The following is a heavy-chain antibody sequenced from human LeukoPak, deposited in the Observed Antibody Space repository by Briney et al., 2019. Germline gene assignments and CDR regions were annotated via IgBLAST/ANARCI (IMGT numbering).Heavy chain of an antibody. Sequence: SVKVSCKASGFTFTSSAVQWVRQARGQRLEWIGWIVVGSGNTNYAQKFQERVTITRDMSTSTAYMELSSLRSEDTAVYYCAALDYGSGSYHIAFDYWGQGTLVTVSS. CDR3: AALDYGSGSYHIAFDY. D-gene: IGHD3-10*01. V-gene: IGHV1-58*01. J-gene: IGHJ4*02. CDR1: GFTFTSSA. CDR2: IVVGSGNT.